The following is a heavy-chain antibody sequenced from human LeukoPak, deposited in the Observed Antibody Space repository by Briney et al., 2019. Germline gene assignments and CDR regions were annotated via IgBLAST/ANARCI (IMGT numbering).Heavy chain of an antibody. V-gene: IGHV4-59*12. CDR2: IYYSGGT. D-gene: IGHD3-10*01. Sequence: SETLSLTCTVSGGSISNYYWIWIRQPPGRGLEWIGYIYYSGGTNYNPSLKSRVTMSVDTSKNQFSLKLSSVTAADTAVYYCARAYRGVDYWGQGTLVTVSS. J-gene: IGHJ4*02. CDR1: GGSISNYY. CDR3: ARAYRGVDY.